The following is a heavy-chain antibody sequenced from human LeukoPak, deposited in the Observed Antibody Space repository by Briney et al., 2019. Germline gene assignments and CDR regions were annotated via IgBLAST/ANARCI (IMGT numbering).Heavy chain of an antibody. Sequence: GGSLRLSCAASGFTFSSYDMHWVRQATGKGLEWVSAIGTAGDTYYPGSVKGRFTISRENAKNSLYLQMNSLRAGDTAVYYCARGGLVTMIVGDHAFDIWGQGTMVTVSS. V-gene: IGHV3-13*01. J-gene: IGHJ3*02. CDR1: GFTFSSYD. CDR3: ARGGLVTMIVGDHAFDI. CDR2: IGTAGDT. D-gene: IGHD3-22*01.